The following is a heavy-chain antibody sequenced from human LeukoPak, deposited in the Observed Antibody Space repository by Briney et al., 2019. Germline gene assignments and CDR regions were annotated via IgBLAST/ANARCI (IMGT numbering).Heavy chain of an antibody. Sequence: ASVKVSCKASGYTFTGYYIHWVRQAPGQGLEWMGWINPNSGGTDYAQKFQGRVTMTRDTSISTAYMDLSRLRSDDTAICYCARDSTSSWYGGVDYWGQGTLVIVSS. D-gene: IGHD2/OR15-2a*01. CDR2: INPNSGGT. CDR3: ARDSTSSWYGGVDY. V-gene: IGHV1-2*02. CDR1: GYTFTGYY. J-gene: IGHJ4*02.